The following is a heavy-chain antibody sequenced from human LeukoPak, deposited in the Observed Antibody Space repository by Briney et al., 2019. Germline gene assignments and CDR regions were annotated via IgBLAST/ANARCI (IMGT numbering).Heavy chain of an antibody. CDR3: ARGLAVSSNY. CDR2: ISSSGNTM. D-gene: IGHD6-19*01. V-gene: IGHV3-48*03. Sequence: PGGSLRLSCAASGFTVSSNYMNWVRQAPGKGLEWLSYISSSGNTMYYADSVKGRFTISRDNAKNSVYLQMNSLRAEDTGVYYCARGLAVSSNYWGQGTLVTVSS. CDR1: GFTVSSNY. J-gene: IGHJ4*02.